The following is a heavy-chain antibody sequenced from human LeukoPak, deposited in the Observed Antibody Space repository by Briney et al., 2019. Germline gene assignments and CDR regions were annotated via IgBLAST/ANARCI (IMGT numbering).Heavy chain of an antibody. CDR1: GGSFSGYY. J-gene: IGHJ4*02. D-gene: IGHD5-18*01. Sequence: SETLSLTCAVYGGSFSGYYWSWIRQPPGKGLEWIGEINHSGSTNYNPSLKSRVTISVDTSKNQFSLKLSSVTAADTAVYYCARGPRRTMVTSWGQGTLVTVSS. CDR2: INHSGST. CDR3: ARGPRRTMVTS. V-gene: IGHV4-34*01.